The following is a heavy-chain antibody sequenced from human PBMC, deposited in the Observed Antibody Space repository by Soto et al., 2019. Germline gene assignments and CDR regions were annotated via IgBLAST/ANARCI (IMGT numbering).Heavy chain of an antibody. Sequence: GGSLRLSCVASGFIFSNFGMHWGRQAPGKGLEWVAVISSDEKSKQYADSVRGRLAISRDNSKNTLYLQMTSLRAEDTAIYSCARGLRSVLDPWGQGTLVTVSS. J-gene: IGHJ5*02. V-gene: IGHV3-33*01. CDR1: GFIFSNFG. D-gene: IGHD6-6*01. CDR3: ARGLRSVLDP. CDR2: ISSDEKSK.